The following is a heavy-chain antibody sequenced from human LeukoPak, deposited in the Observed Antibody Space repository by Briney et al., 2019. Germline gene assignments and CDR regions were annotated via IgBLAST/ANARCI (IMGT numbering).Heavy chain of an antibody. J-gene: IGHJ4*02. V-gene: IGHV4-4*07. CDR1: GGSMSSYY. CDR2: IYFTGRT. D-gene: IGHD3-22*01. Sequence: SETLSLTCTVSGGSMSSYYWSWLRQPAGKGLEWIGRIYFTGRTKHNPSLKSRVTMSVDMSKNQFFLKLSSVTAADTAMYYCARYAYDSSGYYSFDHWGQGTLVTVSS. CDR3: ARYAYDSSGYYSFDH.